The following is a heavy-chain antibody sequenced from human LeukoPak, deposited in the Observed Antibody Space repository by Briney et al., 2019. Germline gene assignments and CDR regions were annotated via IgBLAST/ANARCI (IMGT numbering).Heavy chain of an antibody. D-gene: IGHD3-10*01. CDR2: IYYSGST. CDR1: GGSISSYY. J-gene: IGHJ5*02. V-gene: IGHV4-59*01. Sequence: SETLSLTCTVSGGSISSYYWSWIRQPPGKGLEWIGYIYYSGSTNYNPSLKSRVTISVDTSKNQFSLKLSSATAADTAVYYCARGAYGSGYNWFDPWGQGTLVTVSS. CDR3: ARGAYGSGYNWFDP.